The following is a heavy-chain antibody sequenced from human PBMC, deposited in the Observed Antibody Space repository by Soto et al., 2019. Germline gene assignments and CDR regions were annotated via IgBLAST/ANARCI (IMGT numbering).Heavy chain of an antibody. CDR3: ARFYYDSSGYLPSPYYYYYGMDV. CDR2: ISYDEIYK. CDR1: GFTFRSYA. Sequence: GGSLRLSCAASGFTFRSYAMHWVRQAPGKGLEWVAIISYDEIYKYYADSVKGRFTISRDNSKSTLYLQMNSLRAEDTAVYYCARFYYDSSGYLPSPYYYYYGMDVWGQGTTVTVSS. J-gene: IGHJ6*02. D-gene: IGHD3-22*01. V-gene: IGHV3-30-3*01.